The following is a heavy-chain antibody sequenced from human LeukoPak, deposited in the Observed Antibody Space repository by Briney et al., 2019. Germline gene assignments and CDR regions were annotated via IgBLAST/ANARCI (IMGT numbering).Heavy chain of an antibody. V-gene: IGHV3-30*18. CDR1: GFTFSSYG. CDR3: AQDLRVAAAGTRYYGMDV. Sequence: GGSLRLSCAASGFTFSSYGVHWVRQAPGKGLEWVAVISHDGSNKYYADSVKGRFTISRDNSKNTLYLQMNSLRAEDTAVYYCAQDLRVAAAGTRYYGMDVWAQGTTVTVSS. CDR2: ISHDGSNK. D-gene: IGHD6-13*01. J-gene: IGHJ6*02.